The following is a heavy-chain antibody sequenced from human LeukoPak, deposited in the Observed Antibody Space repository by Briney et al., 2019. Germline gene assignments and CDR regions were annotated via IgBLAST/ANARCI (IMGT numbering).Heavy chain of an antibody. V-gene: IGHV3-20*04. CDR2: INWNGGST. CDR3: ARGYCSRTSCYFDY. J-gene: IGHJ4*02. Sequence: PGGSLRLSCAASGFTFDDYGMSWGRQAPGKGLEWVSGINWNGGSTGYADSVKGRFTISRDNAKNSLYLQMNSLRAEDTALYYCARGYCSRTSCYFDYWGQGTLVTVSS. D-gene: IGHD2-2*01. CDR1: GFTFDDYG.